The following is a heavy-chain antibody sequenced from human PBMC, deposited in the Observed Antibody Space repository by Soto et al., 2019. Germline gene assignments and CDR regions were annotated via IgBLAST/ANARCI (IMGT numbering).Heavy chain of an antibody. J-gene: IGHJ6*02. Sequence: GGSLRLSGLASGFTFSDYAMTWVRHVPGRGLEWVSSLNGAGGSTYYADSVRGRFTISRDNSQNTLFLQMNRLTVDDTAIYYCAAPRDEYGSGISWFTYGMDVWGQGTTVTSP. CDR2: LNGAGGST. CDR1: GFTFSDYA. CDR3: AAPRDEYGSGISWFTYGMDV. D-gene: IGHD3-10*01. V-gene: IGHV3-23*01.